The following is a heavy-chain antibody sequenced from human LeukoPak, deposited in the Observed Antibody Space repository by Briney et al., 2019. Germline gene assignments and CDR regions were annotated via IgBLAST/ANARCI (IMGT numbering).Heavy chain of an antibody. CDR2: IYYSGST. J-gene: IGHJ2*01. Sequence: PSETLSLTCTVSVGSISSGVYYWSWIRQHPGKGLEWIGYIYYSGSTYYNPSRKSRVTISVDTYKNQFSLKLSSVTDADTAVYYCARDRLGFDWSFDLWGRGTLVTVSS. V-gene: IGHV4-31*03. D-gene: IGHD3-10*01. CDR3: ARDRLGFDWSFDL. CDR1: VGSISSGVYY.